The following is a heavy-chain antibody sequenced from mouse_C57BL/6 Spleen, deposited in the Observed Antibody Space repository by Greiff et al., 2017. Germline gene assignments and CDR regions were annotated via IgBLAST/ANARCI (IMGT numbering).Heavy chain of an antibody. V-gene: IGHV1-85*01. CDR2: IYPRGGST. J-gene: IGHJ2*01. Sequence: QVQLQQSGPELVKPGASVKLSCKASGYTFTSYDINWVKQRPGQGREWIGGIYPRGGSTKYNEKFKGKATLTVDTSSSTAYMELHSLTSEDSAVYFCAREFITTVVATDYWGQGTTLTVSS. CDR3: AREFITTVVATDY. D-gene: IGHD1-1*01. CDR1: GYTFTSYD.